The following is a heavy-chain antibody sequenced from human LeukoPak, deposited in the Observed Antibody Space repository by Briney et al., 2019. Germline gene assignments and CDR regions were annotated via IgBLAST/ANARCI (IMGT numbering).Heavy chain of an antibody. CDR2: IHYSGRT. CDR1: GRTLSKFY. Sequence: SETLSLTCSFSGRTLSKFYWRWMRQPPGKGLEWIGNIHYSGRTGYSPSLNSRVTISIDMANNQFSLSLNSVTAADTAVYYCASLVLGNAACWCDPWGQGALVTVSS. J-gene: IGHJ5*02. D-gene: IGHD1-14*01. V-gene: IGHV4-59*01. CDR3: ASLVLGNAACWCDP.